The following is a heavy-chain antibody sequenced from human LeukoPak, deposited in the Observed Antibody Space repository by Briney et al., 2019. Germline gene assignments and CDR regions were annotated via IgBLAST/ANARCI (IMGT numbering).Heavy chain of an antibody. CDR1: GFTFSSYA. Sequence: PGGSLRLSCAASGFTFSSYAMSWVRQAPGKGLEWVSAISGSGGSTYYADSVKGRFTISRDNSKNTLYLQMNSLRAEDTAVYYCAKGPSDWVEWLLYGFDYWGQGTLVTVSS. CDR3: AKGPSDWVEWLLYGFDY. D-gene: IGHD3-3*01. J-gene: IGHJ4*02. V-gene: IGHV3-23*01. CDR2: ISGSGGST.